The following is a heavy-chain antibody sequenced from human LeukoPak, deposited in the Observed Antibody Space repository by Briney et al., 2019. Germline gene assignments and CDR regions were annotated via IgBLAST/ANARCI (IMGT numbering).Heavy chain of an antibody. CDR1: GFTFSSYA. D-gene: IGHD6-13*01. V-gene: IGHV3-23*01. CDR2: ISGSGGTT. Sequence: GGSLRLSCTASGFTFSSYAMSWVRQSPGKGLEWDSGISGSGGTTYYADSVRGRFTTSSDNSKSAVYLQMNRLSVEVRAVYSCSKDLERGSSCWYYFDYWGQGNLVTVSS. CDR3: SKDLERGSSCWYYFDY. J-gene: IGHJ4*02.